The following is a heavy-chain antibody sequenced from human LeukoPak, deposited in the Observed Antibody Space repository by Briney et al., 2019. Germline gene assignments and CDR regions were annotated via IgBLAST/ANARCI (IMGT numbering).Heavy chain of an antibody. CDR1: GGSISSSSYY. CDR2: IYYSGST. D-gene: IGHD2-2*01. J-gene: IGHJ4*02. CDR3: ARGHCSSTSCLFDY. V-gene: IGHV4-39*07. Sequence: KPSETLSLTCTVSGGSISSSSYYWGWIRQPPGKGLEWIGSIYYSGSTYYNPSLKSRVTISVDTSKNQFSLKLSSVTAADTAVYYCARGHCSSTSCLFDYWGQGTLVTVSS.